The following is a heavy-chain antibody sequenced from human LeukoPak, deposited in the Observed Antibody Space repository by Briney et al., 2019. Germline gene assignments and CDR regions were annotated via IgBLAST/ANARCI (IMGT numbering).Heavy chain of an antibody. CDR1: GFTVSSNY. CDR2: ISSSSSTI. CDR3: ARGYCSGGSCYPPGFGDYFDY. V-gene: IGHV3-48*04. J-gene: IGHJ4*02. Sequence: GGSLRLSCAASGFTVSSNYMSWVRQAPGKGLEWVSYISSSSSTIYYADSVKGRFTISRDNAKNSLYLQMNSLRAEDTAVYYCARGYCSGGSCYPPGFGDYFDYWGQGTLVTVSS. D-gene: IGHD2-15*01.